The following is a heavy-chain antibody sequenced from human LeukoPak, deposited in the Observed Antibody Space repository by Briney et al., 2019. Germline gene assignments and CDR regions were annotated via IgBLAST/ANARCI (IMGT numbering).Heavy chain of an antibody. J-gene: IGHJ4*02. CDR3: ATSPAMARLDY. V-gene: IGHV3-53*01. CDR1: GFTVSSNY. CDR2: IYSGGST. Sequence: PGGSLRLSCAASGFTVSSNYMSWVRQAPGKGLEWVSVIYSGGSTYYADSVKGRFTISRDNSKNTLYLQMNSLRAEDTALYYCATSPAMARLDYWGQGTLVTVSS. D-gene: IGHD5-18*01.